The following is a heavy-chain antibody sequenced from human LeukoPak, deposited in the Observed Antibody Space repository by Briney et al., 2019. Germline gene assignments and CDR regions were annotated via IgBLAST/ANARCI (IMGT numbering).Heavy chain of an antibody. CDR1: GYSFPSYW. Sequence: GESLKISCKGSGYSFPSYWIAWVRQMPGKGLEWMGILYPGDSDTIYSPSFQGQVTISADRSISTAYLQWSSLKASDTAMYYCARPTSSSWYADTTPFGYWGQGTLVTVSS. CDR2: LYPGDSDT. J-gene: IGHJ4*02. CDR3: ARPTSSSWYADTTPFGY. D-gene: IGHD6-13*01. V-gene: IGHV5-51*01.